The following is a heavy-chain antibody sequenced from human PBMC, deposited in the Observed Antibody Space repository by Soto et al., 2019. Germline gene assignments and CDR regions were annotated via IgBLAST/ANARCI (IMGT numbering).Heavy chain of an antibody. J-gene: IGHJ6*02. CDR1: GFTFSSYG. Sequence: SLRLSCAASGFTFSSYGMHWVRQAPGKGLEWVAVIWYDGSNKYYADSVKGRFTISRDNSKNTLYLQMNSLRAEDTAVYYCARDLSSGWYLKVGWYYYGMDVWGQGTTVTVSS. D-gene: IGHD6-19*01. CDR3: ARDLSSGWYLKVGWYYYGMDV. CDR2: IWYDGSNK. V-gene: IGHV3-33*01.